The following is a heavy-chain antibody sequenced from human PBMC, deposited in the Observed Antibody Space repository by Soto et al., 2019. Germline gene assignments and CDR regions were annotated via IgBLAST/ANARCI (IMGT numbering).Heavy chain of an antibody. CDR1: GYTFTSYV. Sequence: VSVKFSCKASGYTFTSYVISWVRQAPVQGLEWMGWISAYNGNTNYAQKLQGRVTVTTDTSTSTAYMELRSLRSDDTAVYYCARGRRADGSSSLPDYWGQGTLVTVSS. CDR3: ARGRRADGSSSLPDY. V-gene: IGHV1-18*01. J-gene: IGHJ4*02. CDR2: ISAYNGNT. D-gene: IGHD6-6*01.